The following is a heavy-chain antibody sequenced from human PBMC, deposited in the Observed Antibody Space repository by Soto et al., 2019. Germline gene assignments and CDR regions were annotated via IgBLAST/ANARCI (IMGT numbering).Heavy chain of an antibody. V-gene: IGHV3-73*02. CDR3: ARPHCSGGSFADFDY. CDR1: GFIFSGSA. D-gene: IGHD2-15*01. CDR2: IRSDANNYAT. J-gene: IGHJ4*02. Sequence: EVQLVEAGGGLVQPGGSLKLSCAASGFIFSGSAMHWVRQASGKGLEWIGRIRSDANNYATAYAASVKGRFTISRDDSKNTAYLQMNSLKTEDTAVYYCARPHCSGGSFADFDYWGQGTLVTVSS.